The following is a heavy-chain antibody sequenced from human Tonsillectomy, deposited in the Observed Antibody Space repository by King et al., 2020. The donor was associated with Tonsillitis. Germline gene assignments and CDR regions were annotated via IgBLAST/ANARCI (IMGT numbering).Heavy chain of an antibody. CDR3: ARVALRYFDWLGGFDY. J-gene: IGHJ4*02. CDR2: ISYDGSNK. CDR1: GFTFSNYT. Sequence: QVQLVESGGGGVQPGRSLRPSCAASGFTFSNYTMHWVRQAPGKGLEGVAVISYDGSNKYYADSVGGRFTISRDNSKNTLYLQMNSLRPEDTAVYYCARVALRYFDWLGGFDYWGQGTLVTVSS. V-gene: IGHV3-30-3*01. D-gene: IGHD3-9*01.